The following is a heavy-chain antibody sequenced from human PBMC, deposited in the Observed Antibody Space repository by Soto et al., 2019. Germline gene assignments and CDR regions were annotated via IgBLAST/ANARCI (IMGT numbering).Heavy chain of an antibody. D-gene: IGHD6-19*01. CDR1: GYTFTSYG. J-gene: IGHJ4*02. V-gene: IGHV1-18*01. Sequence: ASVKVSCKASGYTFTSYGISWVRQAPGQGLEWMGWISAYNGNTNYAQKLQGRVTMTTDTSTRTAYMELRSLRSDDTAVYYWAWDVDSSGWSDYWGQGTLVTVSS. CDR2: ISAYNGNT. CDR3: AWDVDSSGWSDY.